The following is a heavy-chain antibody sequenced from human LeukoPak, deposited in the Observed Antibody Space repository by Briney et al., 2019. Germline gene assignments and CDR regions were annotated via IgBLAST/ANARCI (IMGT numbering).Heavy chain of an antibody. V-gene: IGHV4-39*07. Sequence: SETLSLTCTVSGGSISSRSYYWGWIRQPPGKGLEWIGSIYHSGSAYYNPSLKSRVTISVDTSKNQFSLKLSSVTAADTAVYYCASSANWGEYYFDYWGQGTLVTVSS. CDR3: ASSANWGEYYFDY. CDR2: IYHSGSA. D-gene: IGHD7-27*01. CDR1: GGSISSRSYY. J-gene: IGHJ4*02.